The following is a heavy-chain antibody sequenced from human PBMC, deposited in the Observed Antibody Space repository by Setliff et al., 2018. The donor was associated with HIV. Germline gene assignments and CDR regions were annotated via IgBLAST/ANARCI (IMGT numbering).Heavy chain of an antibody. CDR3: ARVTQSLSLGV. Sequence: GASVKVSCKASGFTFTNYAVHWVCQAPGQRLEWMGWINAGNVNTKYSQKFQGRVTITRDTSASTAYMELSGLRSEDTAVYYCARVTQSLSLGVWGQGTLVTVSS. CDR1: GFTFTNYA. CDR2: INAGNVNT. D-gene: IGHD3-10*01. V-gene: IGHV1-3*01. J-gene: IGHJ4*02.